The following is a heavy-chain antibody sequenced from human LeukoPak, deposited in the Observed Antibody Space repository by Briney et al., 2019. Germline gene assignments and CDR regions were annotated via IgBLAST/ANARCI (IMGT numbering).Heavy chain of an antibody. CDR3: ARGDYYDSSGY. Sequence: KTSETLSLTCAVYGGSFSDHYWSWIRQPPGKGLEWIGEINDSGSTDYNPSLKSRVTISVDTSKNQFSLKLSSVTAADTAVYYCARGDYYDSSGYWGQGTLVTVSS. CDR2: INDSGST. CDR1: GGSFSDHY. V-gene: IGHV4-34*01. J-gene: IGHJ4*02. D-gene: IGHD3-22*01.